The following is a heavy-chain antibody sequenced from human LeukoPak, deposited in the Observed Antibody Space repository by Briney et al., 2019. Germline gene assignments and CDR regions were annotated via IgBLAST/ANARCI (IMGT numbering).Heavy chain of an antibody. CDR1: GGTFSSYA. J-gene: IGHJ3*02. Sequence: SCKASGGTFSSYAISWIRQPPGKGLEWIGYIYYSGSTNYNPSLKSRVTISVDTSKNQFSLKLSSVTAADTAVYYCARHDYGDCVGFDAFDIWGQGTMVTVSS. CDR3: ARHDYGDCVGFDAFDI. CDR2: IYYSGST. D-gene: IGHD4-17*01. V-gene: IGHV4-59*01.